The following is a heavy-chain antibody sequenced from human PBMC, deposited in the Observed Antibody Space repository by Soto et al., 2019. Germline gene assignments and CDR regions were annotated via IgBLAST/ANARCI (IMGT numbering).Heavy chain of an antibody. CDR3: ARDPLYDSGDYNHSGMDV. V-gene: IGHV3-64*04. D-gene: IGHD3-22*01. CDR1: GFSFRNYA. CDR2: IGANAGVT. Sequence: PGGSLRLSCSASGFSFRNYALYWVRQAPGNGLHFVSAIGANAGVTYYADSVRDRFTISRDNSKNTLYLQMNNLRAEDTAVYYCARDPLYDSGDYNHSGMDVWGQGTTVTVSS. J-gene: IGHJ6*02.